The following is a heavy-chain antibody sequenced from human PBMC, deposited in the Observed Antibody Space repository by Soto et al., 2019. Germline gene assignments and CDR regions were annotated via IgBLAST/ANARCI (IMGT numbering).Heavy chain of an antibody. J-gene: IGHJ5*02. Sequence: SETLSLTCTVSGGSISSSSYYGGWIQQPPGKGLEWIGSIYYSGSTYYNPSLKSRVTISVDTSKNHFSLKLSSVTAADTAVYYCATQEVGGSYVYTFDPWGQGTLVTVSS. CDR3: ATQEVGGSYVYTFDP. CDR1: GGSISSSSYY. V-gene: IGHV4-39*02. D-gene: IGHD1-26*01. CDR2: IYYSGST.